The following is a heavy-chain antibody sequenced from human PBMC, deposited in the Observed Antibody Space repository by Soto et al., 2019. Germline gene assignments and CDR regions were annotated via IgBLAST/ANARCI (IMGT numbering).Heavy chain of an antibody. J-gene: IGHJ5*02. D-gene: IGHD6-19*01. CDR1: GGTFSSYA. CDR3: ARARQQQWPPYNWFDP. V-gene: IGHV1-69*12. CDR2: TIPIFGTA. Sequence: QVQLVQSGAEVKKPGSSVKVSCKASGGTFSSYAISWVRQAPGQGLEWMGGTIPIFGTANYAQKFQGRVKITADESTSTAYMELRSLRSEDTCVYYCARARQQQWPPYNWFDPWGQGTLVTVSS.